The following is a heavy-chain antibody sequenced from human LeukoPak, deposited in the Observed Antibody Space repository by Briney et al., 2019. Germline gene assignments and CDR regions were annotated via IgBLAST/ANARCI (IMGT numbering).Heavy chain of an antibody. V-gene: IGHV1-8*01. D-gene: IGHD5-12*01. CDR2: MNPNSGNT. CDR1: GYTFTSYD. J-gene: IGHJ4*02. Sequence: ASVKVSCKASGYTFTSYDINWVRQATGQGLEWMGWMNPNSGNTGYAQKFRGRVTMTRNTSISTAYMELSSLRSEDTAVYYCARGWANGGYRRRYFDYWGQGTLVTVSS. CDR3: ARGWANGGYRRRYFDY.